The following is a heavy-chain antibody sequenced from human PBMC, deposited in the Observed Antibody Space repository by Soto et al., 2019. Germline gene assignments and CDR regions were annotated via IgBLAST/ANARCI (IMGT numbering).Heavy chain of an antibody. CDR2: IRSSSSFI. D-gene: IGHD1-26*01. CDR3: AGSSDDGRDN. J-gene: IGHJ4*02. V-gene: IGHV3-21*01. CDR1: GFSLSDYS. Sequence: EVQLVESGGGLVKPGGSLRLSCAASGFSLSDYSMNWIRQSPGKGLEWVASIRSSSSFIHYAESMKGRFTIARANANHSLYLQMNTLSAEDTAVYYCAGSSDDGRDNWGQGTLVTVSS.